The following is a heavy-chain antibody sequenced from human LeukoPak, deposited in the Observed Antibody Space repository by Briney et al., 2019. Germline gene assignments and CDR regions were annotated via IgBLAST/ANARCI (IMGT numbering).Heavy chain of an antibody. CDR1: GGSISSSSYY. CDR2: IYYSGST. V-gene: IGHV4-39*01. Sequence: PSETLSLTCTVSGGSISSSSYYWGWIRQPPGKGLEWIGSIYYSGSTYYNPSLKSRVTISVDTSKNQFSLKLSSVTAADTAVYYCATMGYSSYDYWGQGTRVTVSS. CDR3: ATMGYSSYDY. D-gene: IGHD6-13*01. J-gene: IGHJ4*02.